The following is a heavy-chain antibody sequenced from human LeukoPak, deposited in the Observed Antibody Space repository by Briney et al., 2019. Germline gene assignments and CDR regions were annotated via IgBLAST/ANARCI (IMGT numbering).Heavy chain of an antibody. CDR2: INQYGSEE. CDR3: VSRGCTAKACFEACFRRFDY. V-gene: IGHV3-7*03. Sequence: RWALRLSCAASGRTSSRYWLTWVRQDPAEGLEWVANINQYGSEENYEDSVRGRFTISRDNAKNSLHLKMNTLRNEDTAVYHCVSRGCTAKACFEACFRRFDYWGRGTRVTVSS. CDR1: GRTSSRYW. D-gene: IGHD6-25*01. J-gene: IGHJ4*02.